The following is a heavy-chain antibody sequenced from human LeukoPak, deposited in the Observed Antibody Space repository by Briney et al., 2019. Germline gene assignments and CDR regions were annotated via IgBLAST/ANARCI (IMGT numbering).Heavy chain of an antibody. CDR2: ISSSSRYI. Sequence: GGSLRLSCAASGITFDSFHLIWVRQAPGKGLEWVSYISSSSRYIYYADLVRGRFTISRDNAKNSLYLQMNSLRAEDTAVYYCARLIFRDFHDSMGYWGQGTLVTVSS. CDR3: ARLIFRDFHDSMGY. V-gene: IGHV3-21*01. CDR1: GITFDSFH. J-gene: IGHJ4*02. D-gene: IGHD3-22*01.